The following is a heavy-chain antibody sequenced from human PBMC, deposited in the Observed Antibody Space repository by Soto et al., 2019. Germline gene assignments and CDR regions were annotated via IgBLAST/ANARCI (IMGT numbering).Heavy chain of an antibody. Sequence: ASVKVSCKASGYTFTGYYMHWVRQAPGQGLEWMGWINPNSGGTNYAQKFQGRVTMTRDTSISTAYMELSRLRSDDTAVYYCARSTGTVTYGMDVWGQGTTVTVSS. CDR3: ARSTGTVTYGMDV. J-gene: IGHJ6*02. CDR1: GYTFTGYY. CDR2: INPNSGGT. D-gene: IGHD1-1*01. V-gene: IGHV1-2*02.